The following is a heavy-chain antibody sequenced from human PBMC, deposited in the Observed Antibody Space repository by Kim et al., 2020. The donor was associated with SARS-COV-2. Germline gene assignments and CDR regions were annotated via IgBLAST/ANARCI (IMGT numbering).Heavy chain of an antibody. Sequence: SETLSLTCTVSGGSISSGGYYWSWIRQHPGKGLEWIGYIYYSGCTYYNPSLKSRVTISVDTSKNQFSLKLSSVTAADTAVYYCARASLTMIVVVGAFDIWGQGTMVTVSS. CDR3: ARASLTMIVVVGAFDI. V-gene: IGHV4-31*03. J-gene: IGHJ3*02. D-gene: IGHD3-22*01. CDR1: GGSISSGGYY. CDR2: IYYSGCT.